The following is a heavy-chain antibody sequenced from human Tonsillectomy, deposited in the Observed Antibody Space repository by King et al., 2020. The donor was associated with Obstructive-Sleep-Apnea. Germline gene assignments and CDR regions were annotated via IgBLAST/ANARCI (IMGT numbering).Heavy chain of an antibody. J-gene: IGHJ3*02. CDR3: VRHGAAYCSSGSCYDAFDI. V-gene: IGHV3-21*01. Sequence: VQLVESGGGLVKPGGSLRLSCAASGFTFSSYSMNWVRQAPGKGLEWVSSISSSSSYIYYADSVMGRFTISRDNAKNSLYLQMNSLRAEDTALYYCVRHGAAYCSSGSCYDAFDIWGQGTMVTVSS. CDR2: ISSSSSYI. D-gene: IGHD2-15*01. CDR1: GFTFSSYS.